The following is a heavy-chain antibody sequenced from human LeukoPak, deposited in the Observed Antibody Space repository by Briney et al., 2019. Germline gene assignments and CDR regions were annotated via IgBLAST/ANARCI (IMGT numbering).Heavy chain of an antibody. CDR1: GFIFKDYW. V-gene: IGHV3-7*03. Sequence: GGSLRLSCAASGFIFKDYWMIWVRQAPGKGLEWVANIKQDGSQKYYVDSVKGRFTISRDNAKNSLYLQMNSLRVEDTAVYYCARLGLPDYWGQGTLVTVSS. J-gene: IGHJ4*02. CDR2: IKQDGSQK. D-gene: IGHD2-21*01. CDR3: ARLGLPDY.